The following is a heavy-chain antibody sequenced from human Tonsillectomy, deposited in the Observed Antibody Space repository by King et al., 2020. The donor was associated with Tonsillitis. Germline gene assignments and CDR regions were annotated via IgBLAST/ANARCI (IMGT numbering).Heavy chain of an antibody. D-gene: IGHD6-25*01. CDR2: IIPNSGAT. Sequence: QLVQSGAEVKKPGASVKVSCKASGYTFTDHNIHWVRQAPGKGLEWMGGIIPNSGATNYAQKFLGRVTRTRDTSSSPINMGVSRLTSDDTAGYYCARAKCYRSGRDGMDVWGQGTTVT. CDR3: ARAKCYRSGRDGMDV. V-gene: IGHV1-2*02. J-gene: IGHJ6*02. CDR1: GYTFTDHN.